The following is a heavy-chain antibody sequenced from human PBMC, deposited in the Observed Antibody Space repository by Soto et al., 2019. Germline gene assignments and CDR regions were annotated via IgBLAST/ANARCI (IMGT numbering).Heavy chain of an antibody. Sequence: QVQLVQSGAEVKKPGASVQVSCKASGYTFTSYYMHWVRQDPGQGLEWMGIINPSGGSTSYAQKFQGRVTMPRDTSTSTVYRELSSLRSEDTAVYFCARDFPSSSWKPTYNWFDPWGQGTMVTVSS. CDR2: INPSGGST. V-gene: IGHV1-46*03. CDR1: GYTFTSYY. D-gene: IGHD6-13*01. J-gene: IGHJ5*02. CDR3: ARDFPSSSWKPTYNWFDP.